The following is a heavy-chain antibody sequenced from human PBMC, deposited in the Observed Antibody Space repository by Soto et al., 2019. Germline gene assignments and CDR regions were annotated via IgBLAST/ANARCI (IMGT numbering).Heavy chain of an antibody. CDR2: ISFDGSNK. CDR3: AKSLGEGPHYYFYMDV. J-gene: IGHJ6*03. V-gene: IGHV3-30*18. CDR1: GFTFSNFA. Sequence: QVHLVESGGGVVQPGRSLRLSCAASGFTFSNFAMHWVRQAPGKGLEWVALISFDGSNKYYADSVKGRFTISRDKSTNTLYLQMNTLRAYDSAVYYCAKSLGEGPHYYFYMDVWGKGTTVTVSS.